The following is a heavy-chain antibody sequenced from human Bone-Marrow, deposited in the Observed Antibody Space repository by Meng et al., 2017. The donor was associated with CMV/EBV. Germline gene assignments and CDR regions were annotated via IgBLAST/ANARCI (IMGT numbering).Heavy chain of an antibody. V-gene: IGHV4-34*01. CDR1: GGSFSDFY. J-gene: IGHJ4*02. D-gene: IGHD3-10*02. CDR2: ISHGGGT. Sequence: SETLSLTCAVYGGSFSDFYWTWIRQAPGKGLEWIGAISHGGGTNHNPSLAARVTMSVDTSKKQFSLQLKSLTAADTAVYYCAPMYLRSNELDYWGQGTLVTVSS. CDR3: APMYLRSNELDY.